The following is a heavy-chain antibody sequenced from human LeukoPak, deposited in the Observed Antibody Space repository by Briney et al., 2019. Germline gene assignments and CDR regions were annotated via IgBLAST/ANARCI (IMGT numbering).Heavy chain of an antibody. V-gene: IGHV1-69*04. CDR3: AEGTYYYDSSGYYYVY. J-gene: IGHJ4*02. Sequence: ASVKVSCKASGGTFSSYAISWVRQAPGQGLEWMGRIIPILGIANYAQKFQGRVTITADKSTSTAYMELSSLRSEDTAVYYCAEGTYYYDSSGYYYVYWGQGTLSPSPQ. D-gene: IGHD3-22*01. CDR2: IIPILGIA. CDR1: GGTFSSYA.